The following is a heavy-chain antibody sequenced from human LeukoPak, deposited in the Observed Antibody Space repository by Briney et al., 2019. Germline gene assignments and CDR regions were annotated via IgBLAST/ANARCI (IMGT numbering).Heavy chain of an antibody. D-gene: IGHD2-15*01. Sequence: SVKVSCKASGGTFSSYAISWVRQAPGQGLEWMGRIIPILGIANYAQKFQGRVTITADKSTSTAYMELSSLRSEDTAVYYCAKEMVGEWWYLGPDYYYGMDVWGQGTTVTVSS. CDR1: GGTFSSYA. V-gene: IGHV1-69*04. CDR3: AKEMVGEWWYLGPDYYYGMDV. J-gene: IGHJ6*02. CDR2: IIPILGIA.